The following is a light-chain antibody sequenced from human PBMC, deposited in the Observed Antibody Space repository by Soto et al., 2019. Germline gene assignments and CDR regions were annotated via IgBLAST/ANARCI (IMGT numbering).Light chain of an antibody. CDR3: QQYGSSPPYT. Sequence: EVVLTQSPGTLSLSPGERATLSCRASQTVSNNYLAWYQQKPDQAPRLLIFSSSDRATGIPDRFSGSGSGTDFTLTISRLEPEDFAVYYCQQYGSSPPYTFGQGTKLEIK. V-gene: IGKV3-20*01. CDR2: SSS. J-gene: IGKJ2*01. CDR1: QTVSNNY.